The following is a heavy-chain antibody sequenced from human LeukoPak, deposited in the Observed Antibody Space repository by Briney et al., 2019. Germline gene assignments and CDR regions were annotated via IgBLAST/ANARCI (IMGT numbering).Heavy chain of an antibody. CDR3: ARTDYDFWSGYDWFDP. Sequence: GGSLRLSCAASGFTFSSYSMNWVRQAPGKGLEWVSSISSSSYIYYADSVKGRFTISRDNAKNSLYLQMNSLRAEDTAVYYCARTDYDFWSGYDWFDPWGQGTLVTVSS. J-gene: IGHJ5*02. CDR1: GFTFSSYS. CDR2: ISSSSYI. V-gene: IGHV3-21*01. D-gene: IGHD3-3*01.